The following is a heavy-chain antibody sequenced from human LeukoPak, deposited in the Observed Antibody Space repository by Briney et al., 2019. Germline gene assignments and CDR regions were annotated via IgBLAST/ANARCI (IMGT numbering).Heavy chain of an antibody. CDR3: TTSSFGVVIIEYYYYMDV. Sequence: GGSLRLSCAASGFTFSNAWMSWVRQAPGKGLEWVGRIKSKTDGGTTDYAAPVKGRFTISRDDSKNTLYLQMNSLKTEDTAVYYCTTSSFGVVIIEYYYYMDVWGKGTTVTVSS. V-gene: IGHV3-15*01. J-gene: IGHJ6*03. CDR1: GFTFSNAW. D-gene: IGHD3-3*01. CDR2: IKSKTDGGTT.